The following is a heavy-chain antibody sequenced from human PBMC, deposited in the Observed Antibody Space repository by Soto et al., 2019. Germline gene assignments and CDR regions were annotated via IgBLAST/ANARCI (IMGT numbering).Heavy chain of an antibody. CDR2: FYYSGST. V-gene: IGHV4-39*01. Sequence: QLQLQESGPGLVKPSETLSLTCTVSGSSISSSSYYWGWIRQPPGKGLEWIGSFYYSGSTHYNPSLKSPVSISVDTSENQFSLKLSSVTAADTAIYYCGRHPRHTHGSGEEYYYYVDVWGKGTTVTVSS. D-gene: IGHD3-10*01. J-gene: IGHJ6*03. CDR1: GSSISSSSYY. CDR3: GRHPRHTHGSGEEYYYYVDV.